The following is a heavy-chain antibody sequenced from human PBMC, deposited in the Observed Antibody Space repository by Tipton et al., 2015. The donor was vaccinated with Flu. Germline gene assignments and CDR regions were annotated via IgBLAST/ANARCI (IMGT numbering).Heavy chain of an antibody. CDR3: TRDGYDSSGYKTYYYYGMDV. CDR2: IRSKAYGGTT. D-gene: IGHD3-22*01. V-gene: IGHV3-49*04. Sequence: SLRLSCTASGFTFGDYAMSWVRQAPGKGLEWVGFIRSKAYGGTTEYAASVKGRFTISRDDSKSIAYLQMNSLKTEDTAVYYCTRDGYDSSGYKTYYYYGMDVWGQGTTVTVSS. CDR1: GFTFGDYA. J-gene: IGHJ6*02.